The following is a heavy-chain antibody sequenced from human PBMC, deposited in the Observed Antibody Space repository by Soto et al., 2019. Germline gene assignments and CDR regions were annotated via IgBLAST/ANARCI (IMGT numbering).Heavy chain of an antibody. V-gene: IGHV2-5*02. D-gene: IGHD3-10*02. CDR2: IYWDDDK. CDR3: LCRAAPPRGGYYFDS. CDR1: GFSLSTSAVG. Sequence: QITLKASGPALVKPTQTLTMTCTFSGFSLSTSAVGVGWIRQPPGKALEWLALIYWDDDKRYSPSLKSRLAITQDTSKNLVVLTMTNVDPVDTATYYCLCRAAPPRGGYYFDSWGQGTLVTVSS. J-gene: IGHJ4*02.